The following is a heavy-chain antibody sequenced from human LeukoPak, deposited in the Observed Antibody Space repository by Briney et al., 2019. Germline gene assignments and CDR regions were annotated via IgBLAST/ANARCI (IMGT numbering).Heavy chain of an antibody. J-gene: IGHJ2*01. CDR1: GGSISSGSYY. Sequence: TSQTLSLTCTVSGGSISSGSYYWSWIRQPAGKGLEWIGRIYTSGSTNYNPSLKSRVTISVDTSKNQFSLKLSSVTAADTAVYYCARDRYYDIWGRGTLVTVSS. V-gene: IGHV4-61*02. CDR2: IYTSGST. CDR3: ARDRYYDI. D-gene: IGHD3-10*01.